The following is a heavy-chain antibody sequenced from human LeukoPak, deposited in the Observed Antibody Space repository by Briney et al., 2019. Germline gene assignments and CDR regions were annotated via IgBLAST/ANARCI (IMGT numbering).Heavy chain of an antibody. Sequence: GGSLRLSCSVSGFTFSTFAMHWVRQAPGKGLEYVSGISSNGGSTYYADSVKGRFTISRDNSKNTLYLQMNTLRAEDTAIYYCAKDRTVGASYWYFDLWGRGTLVTVSS. CDR1: GFTFSTFA. V-gene: IGHV3-64*04. J-gene: IGHJ2*01. D-gene: IGHD1-26*01. CDR3: AKDRTVGASYWYFDL. CDR2: ISSNGGST.